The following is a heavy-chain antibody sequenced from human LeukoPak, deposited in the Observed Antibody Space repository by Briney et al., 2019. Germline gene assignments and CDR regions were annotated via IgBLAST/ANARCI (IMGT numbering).Heavy chain of an antibody. V-gene: IGHV3-23*01. CDR1: GFTFSSYA. CDR3: ATRGVAERAFEI. J-gene: IGHJ3*02. Sequence: GGSLRLSCAASGFTFSSYAMSWVRQAPGEGLEWVSAISAGGAGTYYADSVKGRFTISRGNAKNTLYLQMNSLRDEDTAVYYCATRGVAERAFEIWGQGTMVTVSS. CDR2: ISAGGAGT. D-gene: IGHD2-15*01.